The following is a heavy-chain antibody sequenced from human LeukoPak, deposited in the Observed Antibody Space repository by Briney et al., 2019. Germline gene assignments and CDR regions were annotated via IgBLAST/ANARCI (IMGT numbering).Heavy chain of an antibody. V-gene: IGHV4-59*01. CDR3: AAGVYSIYFDY. Sequence: SETLSLTCTVSGGSISSYYWSWIRQPPGKGLEWIGYIYYSGSTNYNPSLKSRVTISVDTSKNQFSLKLCSVTAADTAVYYCAAGVYSIYFDYWGQGTLVTVSS. CDR2: IYYSGST. CDR1: GGSISSYY. D-gene: IGHD4-11*01. J-gene: IGHJ4*02.